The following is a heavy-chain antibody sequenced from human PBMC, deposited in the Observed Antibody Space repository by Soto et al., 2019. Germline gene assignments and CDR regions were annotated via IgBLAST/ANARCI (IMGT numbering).Heavy chain of an antibody. D-gene: IGHD3-10*01. CDR1: GFTFSDHY. V-gene: IGHV3-72*01. Sequence: EVQLVESGGGLVQPGESLRLSCAASGFTFSDHYMDWVRQAPGKGLEWVGRTRNKANSYTTEYAASVKGRFTISRDDSKNSLYLQMNSLKTEDTAVYYCARDRVASKSGFDYWGQGTLVTVSS. J-gene: IGHJ4*02. CDR3: ARDRVASKSGFDY. CDR2: TRNKANSYTT.